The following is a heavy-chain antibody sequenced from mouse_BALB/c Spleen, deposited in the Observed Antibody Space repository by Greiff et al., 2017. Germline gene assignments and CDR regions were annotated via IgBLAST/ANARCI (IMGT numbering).Heavy chain of an antibody. CDR1: GFTFSSFG. D-gene: IGHD1-1*02. J-gene: IGHJ1*01. V-gene: IGHV5-17*02. Sequence: EVKLVESGGGLVQPGGSRKLSCAASGFTFSSFGMHWVRQAPEKGLEWVAYISSGSSTIYYADTVKGRFTISRDNPKNTLFLQMTSLRSEDTAMYYCAREGGGNYFDVWGAGTTVTVSS. CDR2: ISSGSSTI. CDR3: AREGGGNYFDV.